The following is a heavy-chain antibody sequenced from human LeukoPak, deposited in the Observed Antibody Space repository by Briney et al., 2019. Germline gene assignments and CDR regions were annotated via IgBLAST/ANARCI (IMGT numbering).Heavy chain of an antibody. D-gene: IGHD4-23*01. V-gene: IGHV3-7*01. J-gene: IGHJ4*02. CDR2: IKQDGSEK. CDR1: VFTFSSYW. CDR3: ARAIGKSEGY. Sequence: GGSLRLSCAASVFTFSSYWMTWVRQAPWKGLEWVANIKQDGSEKYYVDSVKGRFTISRDNAKSSLYLQMDSLRAEDTAVYYCARAIGKSEGYWGQGTLVTVSS.